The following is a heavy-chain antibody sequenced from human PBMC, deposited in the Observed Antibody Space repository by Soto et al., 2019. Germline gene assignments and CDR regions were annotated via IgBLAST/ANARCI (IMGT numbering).Heavy chain of an antibody. V-gene: IGHV3-23*01. D-gene: IGHD2-2*01. Sequence: PGGSLRLSCAASGFTFSSYAMSWVRQAPGKGLEWVSAISGSGGSTYYADSVKGRFTISRDNSKNTLYLQMNSLRAEDTAVYYCAKGGPKRLYQLLCRCYFDYWGQGTLVTVSS. J-gene: IGHJ4*02. CDR2: ISGSGGST. CDR1: GFTFSSYA. CDR3: AKGGPKRLYQLLCRCYFDY.